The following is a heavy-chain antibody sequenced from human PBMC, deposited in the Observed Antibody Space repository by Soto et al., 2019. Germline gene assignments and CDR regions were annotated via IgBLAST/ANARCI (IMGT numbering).Heavy chain of an antibody. V-gene: IGHV4-31*03. CDR2: IYYSGNT. CDR3: ARVPLSLAGFDC. D-gene: IGHD6-19*01. Sequence: SETLSLTCTVSGGSISSGDYYWSWIRQHPGKGLEWIAYIYYSGNTYYNPSLKSRVTISVDTSRNQFSLKLSSVTAADTAVYYCARVPLSLAGFDCWGQGTLVTVPS. J-gene: IGHJ4*02. CDR1: GGSISSGDYY.